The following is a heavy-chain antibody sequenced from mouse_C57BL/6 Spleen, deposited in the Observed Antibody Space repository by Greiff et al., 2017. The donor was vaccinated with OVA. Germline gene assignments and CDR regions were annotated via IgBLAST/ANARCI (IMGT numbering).Heavy chain of an antibody. D-gene: IGHD2-3*01. CDR2: IRNKANNHAT. J-gene: IGHJ4*01. Sequence: EVQLVESGGGLVQPGGSMKLSCAASGFTFSDAWMDWVRQSPEKGLEWVAEIRNKANNHATYYAESVKGRFTISRDDSKSSVYLQMNSLRAEDTGIYYCTTLDGYHHYYAMDYWGQGTSVTVSS. CDR3: TTLDGYHHYYAMDY. CDR1: GFTFSDAW. V-gene: IGHV6-6*01.